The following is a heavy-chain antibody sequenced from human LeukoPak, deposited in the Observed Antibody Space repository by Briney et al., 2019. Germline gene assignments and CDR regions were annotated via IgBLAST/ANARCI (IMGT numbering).Heavy chain of an antibody. V-gene: IGHV5-51*01. CDR2: NYHGDSNT. Sequence: GAALKISWKGSGSLFTSYWNGWGRQLPGKGLEWVGINYHGDSNTTYSQSFHGQVTISADKSISTAYLQWSSLKASDTAMYYCARRDGYCSSTSCYADYYYGMDVWGQGTTVTVSS. J-gene: IGHJ6*02. CDR1: GSLFTSYW. CDR3: ARRDGYCSSTSCYADYYYGMDV. D-gene: IGHD2-2*01.